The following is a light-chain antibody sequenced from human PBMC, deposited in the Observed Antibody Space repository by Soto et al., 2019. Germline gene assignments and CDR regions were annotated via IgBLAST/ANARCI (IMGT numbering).Light chain of an antibody. CDR3: QQYNSYSPT. Sequence: DIQMTQSPSTLSASVGDRVTITCRASQSISTWLAWYQQEPGKAPKLLIHKASSLQSGVPSRFSGSGSGTDLTITIRSLHPDDFATYYCQQYNSYSPTFGQGTRVDIK. CDR1: QSISTW. CDR2: KAS. V-gene: IGKV1-5*03. J-gene: IGKJ1*01.